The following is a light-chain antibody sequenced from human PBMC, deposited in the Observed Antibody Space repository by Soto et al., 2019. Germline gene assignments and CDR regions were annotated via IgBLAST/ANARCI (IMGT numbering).Light chain of an antibody. CDR3: QQYNNWPWT. Sequence: EIVMTQSPATLSVSPGERGTLSCRASQSVSSNLAWYQQKPGQAPRLLIYGASTRATGSPARFSGSSSGTEFTLTISSLQSEDFAVYYCQQYNNWPWTFGQGIKVEIK. CDR1: QSVSSN. J-gene: IGKJ1*01. CDR2: GAS. V-gene: IGKV3-15*01.